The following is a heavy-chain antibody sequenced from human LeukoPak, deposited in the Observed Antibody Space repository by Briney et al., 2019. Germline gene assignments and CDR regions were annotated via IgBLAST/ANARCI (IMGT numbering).Heavy chain of an antibody. Sequence: PGGSLRLSCAASGFTFSNYAMSWVRQAPGVRLEWVSTIGGSGGGIYYADSVKGRFTISRDNSQSTLYLQMNSLRAEDTAVYYCAKYRGFGDSYDSWGQGTLVTVSS. J-gene: IGHJ4*02. D-gene: IGHD3-10*01. CDR3: AKYRGFGDSYDS. CDR1: GFTFSNYA. CDR2: IGGSGGGI. V-gene: IGHV3-23*01.